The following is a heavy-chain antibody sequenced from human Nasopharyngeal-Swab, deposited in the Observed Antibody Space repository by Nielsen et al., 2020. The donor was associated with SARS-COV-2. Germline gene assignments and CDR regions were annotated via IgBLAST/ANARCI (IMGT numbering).Heavy chain of an antibody. Sequence: GESRKISGAASGFFFSASAIHWVRQASGKGLEWVGRIGDKEHNYATTYGASVQGRFTISRDDSKNTAFLQMDGLKTEDTALYYCTTDFYFDYWGQGALVTVSS. CDR1: GFFFSASA. V-gene: IGHV3-73*01. CDR3: TTDFYFDY. CDR2: IGDKEHNYAT. J-gene: IGHJ4*02.